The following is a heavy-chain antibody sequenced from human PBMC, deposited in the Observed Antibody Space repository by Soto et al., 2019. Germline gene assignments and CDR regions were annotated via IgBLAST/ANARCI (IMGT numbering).Heavy chain of an antibody. CDR3: AREALHYYNGMDV. CDR2: INPTTNRA. CDR1: GYTFTGYY. V-gene: IGHV1-46*01. J-gene: IGHJ6*02. Sequence: ASVKVSCKASGYTFTGYYMHWVRQAPGQGLEWLGVINPTTNRATYSQNFQGRVTMTSDTSTSTVYMELNSLRSEDTAIYYCAREALHYYNGMDVWGQGTPVTVSS.